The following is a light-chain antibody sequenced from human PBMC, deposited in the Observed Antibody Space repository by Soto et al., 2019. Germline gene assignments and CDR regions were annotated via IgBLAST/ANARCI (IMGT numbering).Light chain of an antibody. J-gene: IGKJ1*01. Sequence: DIQMTQSPSILSASVGDRVTITCPAHQDMRSWLAWYQQKPAHAPKLLIYDVSSLASGVPSRFSGSGSGTEFTLTISSLQPDDFATYYCQQYTSYPWTFGQGTKVDIK. V-gene: IGKV1-5*01. CDR3: QQYTSYPWT. CDR1: QDMRSW. CDR2: DVS.